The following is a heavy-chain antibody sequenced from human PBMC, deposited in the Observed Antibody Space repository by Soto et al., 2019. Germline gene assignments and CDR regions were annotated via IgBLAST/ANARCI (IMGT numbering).Heavy chain of an antibody. D-gene: IGHD3-22*01. Sequence: TLSLTCTVSGGSISSGGYYWSWIRQHPGKGLEWIGYIYYGGSTYYNPSLKSRATISGDTSKNQFSLKLSPVTAADTAVYYCARGGYYYENSGQNAYDYWGQGILVTVSS. CDR1: GGSISSGGYY. V-gene: IGHV4-31*03. J-gene: IGHJ4*01. CDR2: IYYGGST. CDR3: ARGGYYYENSGQNAYDY.